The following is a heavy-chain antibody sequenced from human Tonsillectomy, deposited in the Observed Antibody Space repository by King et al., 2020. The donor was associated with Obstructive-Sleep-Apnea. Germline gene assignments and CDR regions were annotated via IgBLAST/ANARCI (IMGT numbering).Heavy chain of an antibody. CDR1: GYTFDDYA. Sequence: VQLVESGGGVVQPGRSLRLSCVASGYTFDDYAMHWVRQAPGKGLEWVSLINWDGSRVYYGESVKGRFTVSRDNSKNCLFLHMNSLRIEDTALYYCAKDDSARWSRLDSWGQGTLVTVSS. V-gene: IGHV3-43D*03. J-gene: IGHJ5*01. CDR3: AKDDSARWSRLDS. D-gene: IGHD2-15*01. CDR2: INWDGSRV.